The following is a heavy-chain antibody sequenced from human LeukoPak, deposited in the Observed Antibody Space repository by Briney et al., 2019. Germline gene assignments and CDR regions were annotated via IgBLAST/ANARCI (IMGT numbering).Heavy chain of an antibody. J-gene: IGHJ4*02. Sequence: SETLSLTCTVSGGSISSSSYYWGWIRQPPGKGLEWIGSIYYSGSTYYNPSLKSRVTISVDTSKNQFSLKLSSVTAADTAVYYCARARTKLRYFDWLVPFDYWGQGTLVTVSS. CDR3: ARARTKLRYFDWLVPFDY. CDR2: IYYSGST. D-gene: IGHD3-9*01. CDR1: GGSISSSSYY. V-gene: IGHV4-39*07.